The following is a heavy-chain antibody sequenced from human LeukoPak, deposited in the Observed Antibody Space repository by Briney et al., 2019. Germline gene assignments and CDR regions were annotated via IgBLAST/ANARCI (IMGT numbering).Heavy chain of an antibody. CDR3: ARDLKYYDSSGFDY. V-gene: IGHV3-21*01. Sequence: GGSLRLSCATSGFTFSSYSMNWVRQAPGKGLEWVSCISSSSSYIYYTDSVKGRFTISRDDAKNSLTLQMNSLRAEDTAVYYCARDLKYYDSSGFDYWGQGTLVTVSS. J-gene: IGHJ4*02. CDR2: ISSSSSYI. D-gene: IGHD3-22*01. CDR1: GFTFSSYS.